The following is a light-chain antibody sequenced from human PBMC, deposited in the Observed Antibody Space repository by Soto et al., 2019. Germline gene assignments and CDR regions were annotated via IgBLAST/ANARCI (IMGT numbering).Light chain of an antibody. CDR1: GSDVGAYNY. V-gene: IGLV2-14*01. J-gene: IGLJ1*01. Sequence: ALTQPASVSGSPGQSITLSCTGTGSDVGAYNYVSWYQHHPDKAPKLLIYEVSHRPSAVSTRFSGSKSGNTASLTISGLQAEDEADYFCSSYTTTATLHVFGTGTKVTVL. CDR2: EVS. CDR3: SSYTTTATLHV.